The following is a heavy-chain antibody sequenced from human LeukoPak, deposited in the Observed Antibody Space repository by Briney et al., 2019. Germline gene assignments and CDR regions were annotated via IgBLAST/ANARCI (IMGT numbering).Heavy chain of an antibody. CDR2: ISGSGGST. CDR1: GFTFSSYA. J-gene: IGHJ5*02. V-gene: IGHV3-23*01. Sequence: PGGSLRLSCAASGFTFSSYAMSWVRQAPGKGLEWVSAISGSGGSTYYADSVKGRFTISRDNSKNTLYLQMNSLRAEDTAVYYCAKVGIAAAGIGRACWFDIWGQGTLVTVSS. CDR3: AKVGIAAAGIGRACWFDI. D-gene: IGHD6-13*01.